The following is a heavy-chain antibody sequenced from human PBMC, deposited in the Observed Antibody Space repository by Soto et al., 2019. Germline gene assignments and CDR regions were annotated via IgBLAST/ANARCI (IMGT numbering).Heavy chain of an antibody. J-gene: IGHJ4*02. V-gene: IGHV1-69*01. Sequence: QVQLVQSGAEVKKPGSSVKVSCKASGGTFSSSAISWVRQAPGQGLDWVGGIITIFGTVQYAQKFQGRVTFTSDESTSTAYMELSSLRSEDTAVYYCATDRGYFSGWRFDYWGQGTLILVSS. CDR2: IITIFGTV. CDR3: ATDRGYFSGWRFDY. CDR1: GGTFSSSA. D-gene: IGHD2-15*01.